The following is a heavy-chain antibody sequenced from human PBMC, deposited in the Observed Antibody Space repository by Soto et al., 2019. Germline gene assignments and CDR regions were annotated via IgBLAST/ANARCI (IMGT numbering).Heavy chain of an antibody. D-gene: IGHD6-6*01. Sequence: SETLSLTCSVSSDSMNSGGYYWSWIRQHPGKGLEWIGYIYSNGDTYYNPSLKSRVTISVDTSKNQFSLNLTSVTAADTAVYYCARRGGSSSGYCYYAMDVWGQGTTVTVSS. V-gene: IGHV4-31*03. CDR1: SDSMNSGGYY. J-gene: IGHJ6*02. CDR3: ARRGGSSSGYCYYAMDV. CDR2: IYSNGDT.